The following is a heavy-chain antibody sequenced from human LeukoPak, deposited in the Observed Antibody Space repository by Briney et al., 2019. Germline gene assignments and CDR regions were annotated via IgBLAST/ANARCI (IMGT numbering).Heavy chain of an antibody. CDR1: GFTFSSYS. CDR2: ISSSSSTI. D-gene: IGHD4-23*01. CDR3: ARDQGGNSGVSRY. Sequence: PGGSLRLSCAASGFTFSSYSMNWVRQAPGKGLEWVSYISSSSSTIYYADSVKGRFTISRDNAKNSLYLQMNSLRAEDTAVYYCARDQGGNSGVSRYWGQGTLVTVSS. V-gene: IGHV3-48*04. J-gene: IGHJ4*02.